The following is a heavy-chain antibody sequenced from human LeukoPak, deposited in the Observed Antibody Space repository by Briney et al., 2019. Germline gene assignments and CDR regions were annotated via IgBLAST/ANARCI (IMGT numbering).Heavy chain of an antibody. CDR3: ARWMTTVITPDY. CDR2: INPNSGGA. V-gene: IGHV1-2*02. J-gene: IGHJ4*02. CDR1: GYTFNGYY. Sequence: GASVKVSCKASGYTFNGYYLRWVRQAPGQGLEWMGWINPNSGGANYAQKFQGRVTMTRDTSISTAYMELSRLRSDDTAVYYCARWMTTVITPDYWGQGTLVTVSS. D-gene: IGHD4-11*01.